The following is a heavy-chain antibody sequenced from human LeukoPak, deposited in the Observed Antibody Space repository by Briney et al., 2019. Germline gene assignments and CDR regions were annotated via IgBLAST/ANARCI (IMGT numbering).Heavy chain of an antibody. Sequence: PSETLSLTCTVSGGSMNNYYWSWIRQPPGKGLEWIGSIYCSGSTNYNPSLKSRVTISVDTSKNQFSLKLTSVTAADTAVYYCARVRHSRGWRYYFDCWGQGTLLTVSS. J-gene: IGHJ4*02. CDR2: IYCSGST. D-gene: IGHD6-19*01. V-gene: IGHV4-59*01. CDR3: ARVRHSRGWRYYFDC. CDR1: GGSMNNYY.